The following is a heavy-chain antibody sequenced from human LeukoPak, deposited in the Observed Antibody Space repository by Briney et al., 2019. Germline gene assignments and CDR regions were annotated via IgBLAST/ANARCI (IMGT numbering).Heavy chain of an antibody. CDR2: IYTSGST. Sequence: SETLSLTCTVSGDSIRSYYWSWFRQPAGKGLEWIGRIYTSGSTNYNPSPKSQVTMSVDTSKNQFSLKLSSVTAADTAVYYCARDRYYYDSSGYYVFDYWGQGTLVTVSS. J-gene: IGHJ4*02. D-gene: IGHD3-22*01. CDR1: GDSIRSYY. CDR3: ARDRYYYDSSGYYVFDY. V-gene: IGHV4-4*07.